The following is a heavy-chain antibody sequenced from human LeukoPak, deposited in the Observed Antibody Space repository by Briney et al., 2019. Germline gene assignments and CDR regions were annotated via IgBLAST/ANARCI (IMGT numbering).Heavy chain of an antibody. J-gene: IGHJ4*02. CDR1: GYTFTSYY. Sequence: ASVKVSCKASGYTFTSYYMHWVRQAPGQGLEWMGIINPSGGGTSYAQKFQGRVTMTRDTSTSTVYMELSSLRSEDTAVYYCAREGKTRYSGSYYVLSFDYWGQGTLVTVSS. CDR2: INPSGGGT. D-gene: IGHD1-26*01. V-gene: IGHV1-46*01. CDR3: AREGKTRYSGSYYVLSFDY.